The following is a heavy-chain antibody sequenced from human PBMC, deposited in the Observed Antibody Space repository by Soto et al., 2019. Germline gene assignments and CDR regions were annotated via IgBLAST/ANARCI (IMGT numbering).Heavy chain of an antibody. J-gene: IGHJ6*02. CDR3: AKDMRQQWLAYYYYGMDV. CDR1: GFTFSIYG. V-gene: IGHV3-30*18. D-gene: IGHD6-19*01. CDR2: ISYDGSNK. Sequence: PGGSLRLSCAASGFTFSIYGMHWVRQAPGKGLEWVAVISYDGSNKYYADSVKGRFTISRDNSKNTLYLQMNSLRAEDTAVYYCAKDMRQQWLAYYYYGMDVWGQGTTVTVSS.